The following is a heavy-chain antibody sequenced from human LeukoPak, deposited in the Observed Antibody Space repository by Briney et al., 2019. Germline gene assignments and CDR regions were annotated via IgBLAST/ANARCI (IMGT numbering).Heavy chain of an antibody. D-gene: IGHD3-10*01. V-gene: IGHV1-2*02. CDR1: GYTFTDNH. Sequence: SSVTVSCTASGYTFTDNHMYWIRQAPGPGLECMGLISPNSGDTNYSQKYQVRSTMTVDRAISTSYMELSSLSLDDTALSYFYRELGRKAFDGWGEGTMVTVSS. CDR2: ISPNSGDT. CDR3: YRELGRKAFDG. J-gene: IGHJ3*01.